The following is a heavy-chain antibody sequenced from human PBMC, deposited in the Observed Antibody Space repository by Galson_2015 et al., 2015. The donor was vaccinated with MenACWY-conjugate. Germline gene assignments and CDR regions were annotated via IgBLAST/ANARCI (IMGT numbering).Heavy chain of an antibody. CDR1: GGSFSGYY. J-gene: IGHJ4*02. Sequence: LSLTCAVYGGSFSGYYWSWIRQPPGKGLEWIGEINHSGSTNYNPSLKSRVTISVDTSKNQFSLKLSSVTAADTAVYYCASVRGVIITGWGQGTLVTVSS. D-gene: IGHD3-10*02. V-gene: IGHV4-34*01. CDR3: ASVRGVIITG. CDR2: INHSGST.